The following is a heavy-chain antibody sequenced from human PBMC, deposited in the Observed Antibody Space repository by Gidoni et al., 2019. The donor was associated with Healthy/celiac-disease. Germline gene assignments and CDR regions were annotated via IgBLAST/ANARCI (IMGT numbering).Heavy chain of an antibody. CDR2: IYYSGSA. Sequence: QLQLQESGPGLVKPSETLSLTCTVSAGSISSSSYYWGGIRQPPGKGLGWIGSIYYSGSAYYNPTLKSRVTIYVDTSKNQFSLKLSSVNAADTAVYYCARLARGGVDYWGQGTLVTVSS. CDR3: ARLARGGVDY. CDR1: AGSISSSSYY. J-gene: IGHJ4*02. V-gene: IGHV4-39*01. D-gene: IGHD1-26*01.